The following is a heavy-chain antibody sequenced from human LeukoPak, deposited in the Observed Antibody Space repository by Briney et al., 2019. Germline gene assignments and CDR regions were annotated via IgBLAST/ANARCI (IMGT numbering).Heavy chain of an antibody. CDR3: ARDHTYYYDSSGYPPTPFDY. J-gene: IGHJ4*02. V-gene: IGHV4-38-2*02. Sequence: SETLSLTCTVSGYSISSGYYWGWIRQPPGKGLEWIGSIYHSGSTYYNPSLKSRVTISVDTSKNQFSLKLSSVTAADTAVYYCARDHTYYYDSSGYPPTPFDYWGQGTLVTVSS. D-gene: IGHD3-22*01. CDR2: IYHSGST. CDR1: GYSISSGYY.